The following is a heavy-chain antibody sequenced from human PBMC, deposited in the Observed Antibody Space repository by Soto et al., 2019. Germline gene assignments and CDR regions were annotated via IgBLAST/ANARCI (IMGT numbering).Heavy chain of an antibody. CDR2: ISDSGGDT. CDR1: GFTFRTYA. V-gene: IGHV3-23*04. J-gene: IGHJ4*02. D-gene: IGHD6-13*01. Sequence: EVHLVESGGGLVQPGGSLRLSCAASGFTFRTYAMTWVRQAPGKGLEWVSGISDSGGDTYYADSVKGRFTISRDNSENTLYLQMNSLRVEDMAVYYCAKGRVSDCWGQGTLVTVSS. CDR3: AKGRVSDC.